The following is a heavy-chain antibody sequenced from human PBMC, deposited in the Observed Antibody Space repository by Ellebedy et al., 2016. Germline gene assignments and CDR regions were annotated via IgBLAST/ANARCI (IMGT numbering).Heavy chain of an antibody. J-gene: IGHJ4*02. Sequence: GGSLRLSXAASGFTFSSYGMHWVRQAPGKGLEWVAVISYDGSNKYYADSVKGRFTISRDNSKNTLYLQMNSLRAEDTAVYYCAKGSSGRSGRIYWGQGTLVTVSS. CDR2: ISYDGSNK. D-gene: IGHD6-19*01. CDR3: AKGSSGRSGRIY. CDR1: GFTFSSYG. V-gene: IGHV3-30*18.